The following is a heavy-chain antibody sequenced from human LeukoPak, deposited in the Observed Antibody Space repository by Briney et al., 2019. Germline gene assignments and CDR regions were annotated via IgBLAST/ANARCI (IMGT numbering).Heavy chain of an antibody. V-gene: IGHV3-48*03. D-gene: IGHD6-13*01. CDR1: GFTFSSYE. CDR2: ISSSGSTI. Sequence: GGSLRLSCAASGFTFSSYEMNWVRQAPGKGLEWVSYISSSGSTIYYADSVKGRFTISRDNAKNSLYLQMNSLGAEDTAVYYCARESIGAAGTFYYYMDVWGKGTTVTVSS. CDR3: ARESIGAAGTFYYYMDV. J-gene: IGHJ6*03.